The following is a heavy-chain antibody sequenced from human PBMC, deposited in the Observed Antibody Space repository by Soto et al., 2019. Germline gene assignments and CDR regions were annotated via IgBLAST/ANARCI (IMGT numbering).Heavy chain of an antibody. V-gene: IGHV1-3*01. CDR2: INAGNGDT. Sequence: QVQLVQSGAEMKKPGASVKLSCKTSGINYNTYAIHWVRQAPGQGLEGMGWINAGNGDTRYSQNFQGRVTLTRDTSARTVYMDLDSLKSEDTGVYYCARAISGDVPWGQGTLVTVSS. J-gene: IGHJ4*02. CDR1: GINYNTYA. CDR3: ARAISGDVP. D-gene: IGHD5-12*01.